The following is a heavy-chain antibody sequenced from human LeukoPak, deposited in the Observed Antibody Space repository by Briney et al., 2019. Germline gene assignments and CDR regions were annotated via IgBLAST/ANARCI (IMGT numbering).Heavy chain of an antibody. D-gene: IGHD4-23*01. CDR3: ARPHSYGGNPGYSDN. Sequence: SVKVSCKASGGTFSSYAISWVRQAPGQGLEWMGRIIPIFGTANYAQKFQGRVTITTDESTSTAYMELSSLRSEDTAVYYCARPHSYGGNPGYSDNWGQGTLVTVSS. CDR1: GGTFSSYA. CDR2: IIPIFGTA. J-gene: IGHJ4*02. V-gene: IGHV1-69*05.